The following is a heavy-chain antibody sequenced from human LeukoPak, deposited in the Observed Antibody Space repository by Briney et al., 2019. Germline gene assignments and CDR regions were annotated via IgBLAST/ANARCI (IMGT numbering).Heavy chain of an antibody. CDR2: INHSGST. V-gene: IGHV4-39*07. CDR1: GGSITTDRYN. J-gene: IGHJ6*02. D-gene: IGHD2-15*01. CDR3: ARGPPRYCSGGSCYPVRYGMDV. Sequence: PSETLSLTCTVSGGSITTDRYNWGWIRQPPGKGLEWIGEINHSGSTNYNPSLKSRVTISVDTSKNQFSLKLSSVTAADTAVYYCARGPPRYCSGGSCYPVRYGMDVWGQGTTVTVSS.